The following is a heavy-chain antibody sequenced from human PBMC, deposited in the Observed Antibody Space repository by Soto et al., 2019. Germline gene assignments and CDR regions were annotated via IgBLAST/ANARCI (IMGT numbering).Heavy chain of an antibody. CDR3: VRRYGSCLDY. D-gene: IGHD5-18*01. CDR2: IYYSGST. CDR1: GGSISSYY. J-gene: IGHJ4*02. Sequence: SETLSLTCTVSGGSISSYYWSWIRQPPGKGLEWIGYIYYSGSTNYNPSLKSRVTISVDTSKNQFSLKLSSVTAAYTAVYYCVRRYGSCLDYWGQGTQVTVSS. V-gene: IGHV4-59*08.